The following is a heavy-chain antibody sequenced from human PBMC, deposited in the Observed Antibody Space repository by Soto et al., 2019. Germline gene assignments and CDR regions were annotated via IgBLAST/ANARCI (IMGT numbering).Heavy chain of an antibody. V-gene: IGHV3-23*01. Sequence: LSLSCAASGCTFGSNGMSWVRQAPGKWLEWVSASSGSGGSTYYADSVKGRFSISRDNSKNTLYLQMNSLRAEDTAVYYCAKDRELELRYYNYGIDVWGQGTTVTVSS. J-gene: IGHJ6*02. D-gene: IGHD1-7*01. CDR1: GCTFGSNG. CDR2: SSGSGGST. CDR3: AKDRELELRYYNYGIDV.